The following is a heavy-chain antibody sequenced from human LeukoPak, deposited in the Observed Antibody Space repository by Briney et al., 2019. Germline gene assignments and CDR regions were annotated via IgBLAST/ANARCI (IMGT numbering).Heavy chain of an antibody. D-gene: IGHD6-13*01. Sequence: GSSVKVSCKASGGTFSSYAISWVRQAPGQGLEWMGGIIPIFGTANYAQKFQGRVTITRNTSISTAYMELSSLRSEDTAVYYCARGRRPYSSSSIPFCDWGQGTLVTVSS. CDR3: ARGRRPYSSSSIPFCD. CDR2: IIPIFGTA. V-gene: IGHV1-69*05. J-gene: IGHJ4*02. CDR1: GGTFSSYA.